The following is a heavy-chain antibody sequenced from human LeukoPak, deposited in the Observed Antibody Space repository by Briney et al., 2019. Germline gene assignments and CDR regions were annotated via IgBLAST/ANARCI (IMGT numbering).Heavy chain of an antibody. CDR3: ARSFVRTVTPNWFDP. D-gene: IGHD4-17*01. CDR2: IYYSGTT. J-gene: IGHJ5*02. V-gene: IGHV4-39*07. Sequence: SETLSLTCTVSGGSISSSPYYWGWIRQPPGKGLEWIGSIYYSGTTHYSPSLESRVTISVDTSKNQFSLKLASVTAADTAVYYCARSFVRTVTPNWFDPWGQGTLVTVSS. CDR1: GGSISSSPYY.